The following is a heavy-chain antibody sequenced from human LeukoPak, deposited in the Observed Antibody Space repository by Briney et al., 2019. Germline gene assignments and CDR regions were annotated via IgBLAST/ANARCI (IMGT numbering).Heavy chain of an antibody. J-gene: IGHJ4*01. CDR1: GFSFSENW. V-gene: IGHV3-7*01. Sequence: PGGSLRLSCAASGFSFSENWMSWVRQAPGKGPEWVANIRPDGNVAFHVDFVKCRFSISRDNAKNTLYLQMNGLRVEDTALYYCARDDHWGWDKWGRGTLVTVSS. CDR3: ARDDHWGWDK. D-gene: IGHD7-27*01. CDR2: IRPDGNVA.